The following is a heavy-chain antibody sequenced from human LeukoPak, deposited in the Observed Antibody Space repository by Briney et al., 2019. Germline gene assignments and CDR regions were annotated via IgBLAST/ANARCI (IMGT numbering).Heavy chain of an antibody. D-gene: IGHD3-10*01. Sequence: SQTLSLTCAVSGYSISSDYYWGWIRQPLGKGLDWIGTIYHSGSTYSNTSLKSRVTISVDTSKNQFSVKLGSVTAADTAVYYCARVSSGANSYYFDYWGQGTLVTVSS. V-gene: IGHV4-38-2*01. CDR2: IYHSGST. CDR1: GYSISSDYY. J-gene: IGHJ4*02. CDR3: ARVSSGANSYYFDY.